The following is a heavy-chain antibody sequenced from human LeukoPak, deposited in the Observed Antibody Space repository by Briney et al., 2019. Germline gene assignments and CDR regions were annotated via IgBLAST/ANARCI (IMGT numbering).Heavy chain of an antibody. CDR2: INHSGST. CDR3: ARGTGNSSWRFDY. V-gene: IGHV4-34*01. J-gene: IGHJ4*02. Sequence: SETLSLTCAVYGGSFSGYYWSWIRRPPGKGLEWIGEINHSGSTNYNPSLKSRVPISVDTSKNQFSLKLSSVTAADTAVYYCARGTGNSSWRFDYWGQGTLVTVSS. CDR1: GGSFSGYY. D-gene: IGHD6-13*01.